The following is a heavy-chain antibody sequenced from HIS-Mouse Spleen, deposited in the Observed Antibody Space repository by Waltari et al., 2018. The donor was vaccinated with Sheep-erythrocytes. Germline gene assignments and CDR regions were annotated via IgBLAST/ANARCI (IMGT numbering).Heavy chain of an antibody. Sequence: QLQLQESGPGLVKPSETLSLTCTVSGGSISSSSYYWGWIRQPPGKGLEWSGSIYYSGRTYYTPSLKSRVTISVDTSKNQFSLKLSSVTAADPAVYYCARHKDTAMVHFDYWGQGTLVTVSS. CDR2: IYYSGRT. V-gene: IGHV4-39*01. CDR1: GGSISSSSYY. J-gene: IGHJ4*02. CDR3: ARHKDTAMVHFDY. D-gene: IGHD5-18*01.